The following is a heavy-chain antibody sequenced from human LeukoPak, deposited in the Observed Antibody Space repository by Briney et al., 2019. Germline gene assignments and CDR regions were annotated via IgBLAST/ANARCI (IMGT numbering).Heavy chain of an antibody. V-gene: IGHV3-11*01. CDR1: GFTFSDYF. J-gene: IGHJ4*02. Sequence: PGGSLRLSCAASGFTFSDYFMSWIRQAPGKGLQWVSYISSDGSIIKYADSVKGRLTISRDNAKNSLYLQMKSLRAEDTAVYYWARGSFGPGRPVYWGQGTLVTVSS. D-gene: IGHD3/OR15-3a*01. CDR3: ARGSFGPGRPVY. CDR2: ISSDGSII.